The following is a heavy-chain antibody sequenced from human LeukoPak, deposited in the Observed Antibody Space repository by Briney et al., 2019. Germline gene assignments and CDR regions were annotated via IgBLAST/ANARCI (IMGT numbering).Heavy chain of an antibody. J-gene: IGHJ4*02. CDR1: GFTFDDYA. Sequence: PGGSLRLSCAASGFTFDDYAMHWVRQAPGKGLEWVSGISWNSGSIGYADSVKGRFTISRDNAKNSLYLQMNSLRADDTALYYCAKGSYYDSSGYSDYWGQGTLVTVSS. V-gene: IGHV3-9*01. CDR3: AKGSYYDSSGYSDY. CDR2: ISWNSGSI. D-gene: IGHD3-22*01.